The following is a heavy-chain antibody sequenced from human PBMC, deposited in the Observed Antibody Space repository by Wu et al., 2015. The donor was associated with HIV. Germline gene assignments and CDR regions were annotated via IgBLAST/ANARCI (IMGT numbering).Heavy chain of an antibody. D-gene: IGHD3-10*01. Sequence: QVQLVQSGAEVKKPGSSVKVSCKASGGTFSSYAISWVRQAPGQGLEWMGGIIPIFGTANYAQKFQGRVTITTDESTSTAYMELSSLRSEDTAVYYCARDFSPRYGSGSYHNWFDPWGQGTLVTVSS. CDR1: GGTFSSYA. V-gene: IGHV1-69*05. CDR3: ARDFSPRYGSGSYHNWFDP. J-gene: IGHJ5*02. CDR2: IIPIFGTA.